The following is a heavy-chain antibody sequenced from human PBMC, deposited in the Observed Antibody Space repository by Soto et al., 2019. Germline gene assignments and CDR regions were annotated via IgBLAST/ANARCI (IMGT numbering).Heavy chain of an antibody. Sequence: QVQLVESGGGLVKPGGSLRLSCAASGIVFSDYMSWVRQAPGKGLEWLSYSSGSGRTIYSADSVKGRCTISRDNATNSLYLQMNNVRTKDTAVYYWARVPVPWGWVDPWGRGTLVTASS. D-gene: IGHD3-16*01. CDR3: ARVPVPWGWVDP. V-gene: IGHV3-11*01. CDR1: GIVFSDY. CDR2: SSGSGRTI. J-gene: IGHJ5*02.